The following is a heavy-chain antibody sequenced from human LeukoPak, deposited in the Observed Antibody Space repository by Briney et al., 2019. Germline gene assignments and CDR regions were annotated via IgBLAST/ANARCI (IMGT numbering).Heavy chain of an antibody. Sequence: ASVKVSCKASGYTFTDYDINWVRQAPGQGLEWMGWINPNSGGTNYAQKFQGWVTMTRDTSISTAYMELSRLRSDDTAVYYCARDLGYCSGGSCDAYYYYGMDVWGQGTTVTVSS. D-gene: IGHD2-15*01. CDR1: GYTFTDYD. CDR3: ARDLGYCSGGSCDAYYYYGMDV. J-gene: IGHJ6*02. CDR2: INPNSGGT. V-gene: IGHV1-2*04.